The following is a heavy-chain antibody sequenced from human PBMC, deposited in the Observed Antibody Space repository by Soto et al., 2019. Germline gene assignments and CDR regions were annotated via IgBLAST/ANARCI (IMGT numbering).Heavy chain of an antibody. D-gene: IGHD3-3*01. CDR2: IYYSGST. CDR1: GGSISSYY. Sequence: SETLSLTCTVSGGSISSYYWSWIRQPPGKGLEWIGYIYYSGSTNYNPSLKSRVTISVDTSKNQFSLKLSSVTAADTAVYYCARGRGPYYDFWSGYYKDAFDIWGQGTMVTVSS. J-gene: IGHJ3*02. V-gene: IGHV4-59*01. CDR3: ARGRGPYYDFWSGYYKDAFDI.